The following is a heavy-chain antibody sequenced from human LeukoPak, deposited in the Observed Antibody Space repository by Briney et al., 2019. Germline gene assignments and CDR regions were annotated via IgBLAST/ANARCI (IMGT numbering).Heavy chain of an antibody. CDR2: IIPIFGTA. Sequence: SVKVSCEASGGTFSSYAISWVRQAPGQGLEWMGGIIPIFGTANYAQKFQGRVTITADESTSTAYMELSSLRSEDTAVYYCARSLGSGGSWNPWGQGTLVTVSS. CDR1: GGTFSSYA. J-gene: IGHJ5*02. V-gene: IGHV1-69*13. D-gene: IGHD2-15*01. CDR3: ARSLGSGGSWNP.